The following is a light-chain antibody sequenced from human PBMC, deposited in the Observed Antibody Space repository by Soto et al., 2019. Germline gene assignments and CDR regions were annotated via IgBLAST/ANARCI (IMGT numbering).Light chain of an antibody. V-gene: IGKV3-20*01. CDR1: QSVTSTY. J-gene: IGKJ1*01. CDR3: QQYGSSPQT. CDR2: AAY. Sequence: EIVLTQSPGTLSLSPGERATLSCRASQSVTSTYLAWFQQRPGQSPRLLIYAAYNRATGIPDRFSGSGSGTDFTLTISRLEPEDFAVYYCQQYGSSPQTFGQGTKVDI.